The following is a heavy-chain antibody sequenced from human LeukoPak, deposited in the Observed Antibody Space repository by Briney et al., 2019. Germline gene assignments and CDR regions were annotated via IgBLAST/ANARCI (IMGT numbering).Heavy chain of an antibody. CDR3: AKTQTYGDFDY. CDR1: GFTFSTYA. J-gene: IGHJ4*02. CDR2: ISGSGGFT. Sequence: GGSLRLSCAASGFTFSTYAMSWVRQAPGKGLEWVSAISGSGGFTYYADSVKGRFTISRDNSKNTLYLQMNSLRAEDTAVYYCAKTQTYGDFDYWGQGTPVTVSS. D-gene: IGHD4-17*01. V-gene: IGHV3-23*01.